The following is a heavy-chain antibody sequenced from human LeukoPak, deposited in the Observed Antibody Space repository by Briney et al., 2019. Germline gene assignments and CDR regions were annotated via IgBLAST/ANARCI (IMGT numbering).Heavy chain of an antibody. Sequence: PGESLKISCKGSGYSFTSYCIGWVRQMPGKGLEWMGIIYPGDSDTRYSPSFQGQVTISADKSISTAYLQCSSLKASDTAMYYCARSESGSYEYFDYWGQGTLVTVSS. CDR2: IYPGDSDT. CDR3: ARSESGSYEYFDY. CDR1: GYSFTSYC. D-gene: IGHD1-26*01. J-gene: IGHJ4*02. V-gene: IGHV5-51*01.